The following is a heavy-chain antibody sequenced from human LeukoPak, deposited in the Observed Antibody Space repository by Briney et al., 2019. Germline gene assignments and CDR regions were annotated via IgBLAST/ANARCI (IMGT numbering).Heavy chain of an antibody. V-gene: IGHV4-39*07. Sequence: PSQTLSLTCTVSGGSFGSSPYYWGWIRQPPGKGLEYIGIISYSGRTYYSPSLKSRVTISVDTSKNQFSLKVNSVTAADTALYYCARDSDPYCGGDCRPFDYWGQGTLVTVSS. J-gene: IGHJ4*02. D-gene: IGHD2-21*02. CDR3: ARDSDPYCGGDCRPFDY. CDR1: GGSFGSSPYY. CDR2: ISYSGRT.